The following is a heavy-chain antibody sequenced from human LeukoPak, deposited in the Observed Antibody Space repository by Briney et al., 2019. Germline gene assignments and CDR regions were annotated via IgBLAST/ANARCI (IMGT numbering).Heavy chain of an antibody. CDR3: ARVLTGTLDY. V-gene: IGHV3-53*01. Sequence: GGSLRLSCAASGFTVSSTYMSWVRQAPGKGLEWVSVIYSGGSTYYADSVKGRFTISRDNSKNTLYLQMNSLRAEDTAVYYCARVLTGTLDYWGQGTLVTVSS. J-gene: IGHJ4*02. CDR1: GFTVSSTY. CDR2: IYSGGST. D-gene: IGHD1-7*01.